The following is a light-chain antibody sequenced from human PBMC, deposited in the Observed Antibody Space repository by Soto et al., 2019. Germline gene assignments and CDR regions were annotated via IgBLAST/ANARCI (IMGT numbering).Light chain of an antibody. CDR2: DVS. CDR1: SSDVGGYNF. J-gene: IGLJ1*01. V-gene: IGLV2-14*03. CDR3: RSYTRSYTYV. Sequence: QSVLTQPASVSGSPGQSVTLSCAGTSSDVGGYNFVSWYQQHPGKAPQLMIYDVSSRPSGVSNRFSGSKSGNTASLTISGLQAEDEADYYCRSYTRSYTYVFGTGTKLTVL.